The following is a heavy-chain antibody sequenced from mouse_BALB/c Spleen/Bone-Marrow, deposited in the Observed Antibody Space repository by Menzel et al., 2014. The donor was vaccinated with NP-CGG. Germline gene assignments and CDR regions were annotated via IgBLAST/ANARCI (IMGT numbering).Heavy chain of an antibody. Sequence: VQLQQSGPELVKPGASVKMSCKASGYTFTGYVMHWVKQKPGQGLEWIGNINPSDGGIRYNEKFKGKATLTLDISSTTASMVLSGLTSEDAAVYFCAREGWLLRFDCWGQGTILTVSS. V-gene: IGHV1-14*01. J-gene: IGHJ2*01. CDR3: AREGWLLRFDC. D-gene: IGHD2-3*01. CDR2: INPSDGGI. CDR1: GYTFTGYV.